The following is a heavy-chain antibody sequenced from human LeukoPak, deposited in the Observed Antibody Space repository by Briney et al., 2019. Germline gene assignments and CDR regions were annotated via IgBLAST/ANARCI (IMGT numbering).Heavy chain of an antibody. CDR2: IYYTGST. J-gene: IGHJ4*02. D-gene: IGHD3-10*01. V-gene: IGHV4-59*01. CDR1: GGSISTSY. Sequence: SETLSLTCSVSGGSISTSYWSWIRQPPGKGLEWIGYIYYTGSTNYNPSLKSRVTISVDTSKNQFSLRLSSVTAADTAVYFCVRDRELTYWGQGTLVTVSS. CDR3: VRDRELTY.